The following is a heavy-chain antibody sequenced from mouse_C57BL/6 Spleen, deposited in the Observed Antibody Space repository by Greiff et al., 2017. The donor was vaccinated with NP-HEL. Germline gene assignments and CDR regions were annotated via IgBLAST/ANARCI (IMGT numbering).Heavy chain of an antibody. CDR2: INPGSGGT. J-gene: IGHJ2*01. CDR1: GYAFTNYL. V-gene: IGHV1-54*01. Sequence: QVQLQQSGAELVRPGTSVKVSCKASGYAFTNYLIEWVKQRPGQGLEWIGVINPGSGGTNYNEKFKGKATLTADKSSSTAYMQLSRLTTEDSAVYFCARGTNYWGQGTTLTVSS. D-gene: IGHD2-13*01. CDR3: ARGTNY.